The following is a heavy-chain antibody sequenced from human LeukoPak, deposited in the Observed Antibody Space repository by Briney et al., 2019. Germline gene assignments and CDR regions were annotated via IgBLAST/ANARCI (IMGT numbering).Heavy chain of an antibody. Sequence: HPGGSLRLSCAASGLTVSSNYMSWVRQAPGEGLEWVSIIYSGGSTYYADSVKGRFIISRDNSKNTLYLQMNSLRAEDTAVYYCAKNWGGPGYWGQGTLVTVSS. D-gene: IGHD7-27*01. J-gene: IGHJ4*02. CDR3: AKNWGGPGY. V-gene: IGHV3-53*01. CDR1: GLTVSSNY. CDR2: IYSGGST.